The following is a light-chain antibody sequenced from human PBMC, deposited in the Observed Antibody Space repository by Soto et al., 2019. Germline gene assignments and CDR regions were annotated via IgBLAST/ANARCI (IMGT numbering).Light chain of an antibody. CDR1: QSVTSNY. J-gene: IGKJ1*01. V-gene: IGKV3-20*01. CDR2: GAS. Sequence: EKVLTQSPGAPSSSPGERATLSCRASQSVTSNYLAWYQQKRGQAPRLLIWGASIRATDLPDRFSGGGSGTDFTLTISRLEAEDSAVYYCQQYGSSPGTFGQGTKVDIK. CDR3: QQYGSSPGT.